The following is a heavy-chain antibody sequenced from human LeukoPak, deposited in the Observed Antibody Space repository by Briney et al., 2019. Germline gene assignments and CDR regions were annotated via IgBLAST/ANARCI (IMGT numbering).Heavy chain of an antibody. CDR2: INPSGGST. D-gene: IGHD6-19*01. J-gene: IGHJ5*02. CDR3: ASGWSITGWYNNWFDP. CDR1: GYTFTSYY. V-gene: IGHV1-46*01. Sequence: ASVKVSCKASGYTFTSYYVHWVRQAPGQGLEWMGIINPSGGSTTYAQKFQGRVTMTRDTSTSTVYMELSRLRSDDTAVYFCASGWSITGWYNNWFDPWGQGTLVTVSS.